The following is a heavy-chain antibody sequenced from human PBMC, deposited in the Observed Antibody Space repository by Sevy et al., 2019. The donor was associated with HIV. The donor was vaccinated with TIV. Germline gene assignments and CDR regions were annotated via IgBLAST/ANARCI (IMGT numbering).Heavy chain of an antibody. Sequence: SETLSLTCTVSGGSISSGDYYWSWIRQPPGKGLEWIGYIYYSGSTYYNPSLKSRVTISVDTSKNQFSLKLSSVTAADTAVYYCARDLLSYYDSSGYYTYYYYGMDVWGQGTTVTVSS. CDR2: IYYSGST. D-gene: IGHD3-22*01. CDR3: ARDLLSYYDSSGYYTYYYYGMDV. J-gene: IGHJ6*02. CDR1: GGSISSGDYY. V-gene: IGHV4-30-4*01.